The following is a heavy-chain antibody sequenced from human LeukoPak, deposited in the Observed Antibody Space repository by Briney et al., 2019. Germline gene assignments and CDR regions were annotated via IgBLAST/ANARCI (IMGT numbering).Heavy chain of an antibody. CDR3: AIYIQWLVNPNEY. V-gene: IGHV4-30-4*01. J-gene: IGHJ4*02. CDR1: GGSISSGDYY. CDR2: ISLSGGT. Sequence: PSETLSLTCTVSGGSISSGDYYWSWIRQPPGQGLEWIGYISLSGGTYYNPSLKSRASISLDTSRSQFSLKLSSVGAADTAVYYCAIYIQWLVNPNEYWGQGTLVTVSS. D-gene: IGHD6-19*01.